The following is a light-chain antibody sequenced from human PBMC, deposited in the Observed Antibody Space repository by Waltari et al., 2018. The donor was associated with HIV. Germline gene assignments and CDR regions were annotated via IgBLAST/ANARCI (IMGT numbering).Light chain of an antibody. J-gene: IGKJ1*01. CDR2: AAS. CDR3: QQYYNLWT. CDR1: QNVNSD. V-gene: IGKV3D-15*01. Sequence: EIVMTQSPATLSVSPGQRAILSCRASQNVNSDLAWYQKKPGQPPRLVIYAASTRAAGVPPRFSGSGSGAEFTLTISRLQSEDFAVYYCQQYYNLWTFGQGTRVEIK.